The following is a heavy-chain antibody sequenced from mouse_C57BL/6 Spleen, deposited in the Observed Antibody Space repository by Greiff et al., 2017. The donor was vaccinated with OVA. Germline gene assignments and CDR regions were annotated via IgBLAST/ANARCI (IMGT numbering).Heavy chain of an antibody. Sequence: QVQLQQPGAELVKPGASVKMSCTASGYTFTSYWITWVKQRPGQGLEWIGDIYPGSGSTNYNEKFKSKATLTVATSSSTAYMQLSSLTSEASAVFDCARWGFSGYGSSAAWFDYWGQGTLVTVSA. CDR1: GYTFTSYW. CDR2: IYPGSGST. J-gene: IGHJ3*01. D-gene: IGHD1-1*01. CDR3: ARWGFSGYGSSAAWFDY. V-gene: IGHV1-55*01.